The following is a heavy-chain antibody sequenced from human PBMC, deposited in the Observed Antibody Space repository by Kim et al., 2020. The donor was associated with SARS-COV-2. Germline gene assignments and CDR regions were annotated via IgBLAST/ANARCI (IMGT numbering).Heavy chain of an antibody. CDR2: TSYDGSEQ. J-gene: IGHJ6*02. Sequence: GGSLRLSCAASGFTFSSYGMHWVRQAPGKGLEWVAVTSYDGSEQFYADSVKGRFTISRDNSKNTLYLQMNSLRAEDTAVYYCAKGRGSGCYYSMDAWGQG. V-gene: IGHV3-30*18. CDR1: GFTFSSYG. D-gene: IGHD6-19*01. CDR3: AKGRGSGCYYSMDA.